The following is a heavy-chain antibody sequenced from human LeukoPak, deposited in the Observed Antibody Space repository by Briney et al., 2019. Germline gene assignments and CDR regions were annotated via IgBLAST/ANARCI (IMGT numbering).Heavy chain of an antibody. V-gene: IGHV4-59*01. J-gene: IGHJ4*02. CDR3: ARVGAAAGNYFDY. CDR2: IYYSGCT. D-gene: IGHD6-13*01. Sequence: PSETLSLTCTVSGGSISSYYWSWIRQPPGKGLEWIGYIYYSGCTNYNPSLKSRVTISVDTSKNQFSLKLSSVTAADTAVYYCARVGAAAGNYFDYWGQGTLVTVSS. CDR1: GGSISSYY.